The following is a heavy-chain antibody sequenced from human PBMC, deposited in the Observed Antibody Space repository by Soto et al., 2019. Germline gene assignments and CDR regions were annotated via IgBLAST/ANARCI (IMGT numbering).Heavy chain of an antibody. D-gene: IGHD3-22*01. V-gene: IGHV1-18*01. Sequence: ASVKVSCKASGYTFTSYGISWVRQAPGQGLEWMGWISAYNGNTNYAQKLQGRVTMTTDTSTSTAYMELRSLRSDDTAVYYCARRYYYDTSGSGAFAIWGQGTMVTVSS. CDR3: ARRYYYDTSGSGAFAI. J-gene: IGHJ3*02. CDR1: GYTFTSYG. CDR2: ISAYNGNT.